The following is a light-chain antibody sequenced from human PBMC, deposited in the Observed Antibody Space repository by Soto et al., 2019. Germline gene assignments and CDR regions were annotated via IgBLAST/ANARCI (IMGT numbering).Light chain of an antibody. Sequence: DIQMTQSPSTLSASVGDRVTITCRASQSISSRLAWYQQKPGKAPKLLIYKASSLESGVPARFSGSGSGTEFTLTISSLQPDDFATYDGQQYNSYLYTFGQGTKLEIK. CDR3: QQYNSYLYT. CDR1: QSISSR. V-gene: IGKV1-5*03. J-gene: IGKJ2*01. CDR2: KAS.